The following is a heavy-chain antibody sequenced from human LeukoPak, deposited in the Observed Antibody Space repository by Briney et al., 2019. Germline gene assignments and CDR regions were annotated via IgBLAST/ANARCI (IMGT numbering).Heavy chain of an antibody. J-gene: IGHJ4*02. D-gene: IGHD6-13*01. CDR3: ARGMGSSSSWHDY. V-gene: IGHV3-33*05. Sequence: GGSLRLSCGVSGFTFSSYGMHWVRQAPGKGLEWVAIISYDGSNKYYVDSVKGRFTISRGNSKNTVYLQMNSLRAEDTAVYYCARGMGSSSSWHDYWGQGTLVTVSS. CDR2: ISYDGSNK. CDR1: GFTFSSYG.